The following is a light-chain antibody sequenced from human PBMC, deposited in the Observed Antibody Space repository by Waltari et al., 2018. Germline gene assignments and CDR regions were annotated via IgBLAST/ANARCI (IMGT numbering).Light chain of an antibody. J-gene: IGKJ1*01. CDR3: QQRSNWPT. Sequence: EIVLTQSPATLSLSPGERATLSCRASQSVSSNLACYQQKPGQAPRLLIYDASNRATGIPARFSGSGSGTDFTLTISSLEPEDFAVYYCQQRSNWPTFGQGTKVEIK. V-gene: IGKV3-11*01. CDR2: DAS. CDR1: QSVSSN.